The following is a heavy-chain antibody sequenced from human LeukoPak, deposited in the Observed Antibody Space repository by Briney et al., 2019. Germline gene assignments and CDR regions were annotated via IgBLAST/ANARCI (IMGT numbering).Heavy chain of an antibody. CDR3: TYGSGSYPVY. Sequence: SETLSLTCTVSGGSISSGGYYWSWIRQHPGKGLEWIGYIYYSGSTNYNPSLKSRVTISVDTSKNQFSLKLSSVTAADTAVYYCTYGSGSYPVYWGQGTLVTVSS. J-gene: IGHJ4*02. V-gene: IGHV4-61*08. CDR2: IYYSGST. D-gene: IGHD3-10*01. CDR1: GGSISSGGYY.